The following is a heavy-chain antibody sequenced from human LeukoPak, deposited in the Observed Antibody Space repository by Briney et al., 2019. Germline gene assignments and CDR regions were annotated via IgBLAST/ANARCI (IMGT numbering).Heavy chain of an antibody. CDR3: ARAGGQQLGCRWFDP. CDR1: GYTFTGYY. J-gene: IGHJ5*02. D-gene: IGHD6-13*01. Sequence: GASVKVSCKASGYTFTGYYMHWVRQAPGQGLEWMGIINPSGGSTSYAQKFQGRVTMTRDTSTSTVYMELSSLRSEDTAVYYCARAGGQQLGCRWFDPWGQGTLVTVSS. CDR2: INPSGGST. V-gene: IGHV1-46*01.